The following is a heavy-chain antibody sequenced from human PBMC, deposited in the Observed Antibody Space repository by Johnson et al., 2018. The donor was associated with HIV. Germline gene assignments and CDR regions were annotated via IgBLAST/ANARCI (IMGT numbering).Heavy chain of an antibody. CDR1: AFTFSSYW. D-gene: IGHD1-1*01. J-gene: IGHJ3*02. Sequence: VRLVESGGGLVQPGGSLRLSCAASAFTFSSYWMHWVRQAPGKGLVWVSRIHNDGSSTTYADSVKGRFTISRDNAKNTLYLQMNSLRAEDTAVYYGANDCVGVGGCRAFDIWGQGTMVTVSS. CDR2: IHNDGSST. V-gene: IGHV3-74*01. CDR3: ANDCVGVGGCRAFDI.